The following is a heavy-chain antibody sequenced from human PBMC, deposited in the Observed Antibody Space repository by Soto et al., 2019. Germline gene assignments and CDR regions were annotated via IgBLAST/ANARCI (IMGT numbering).Heavy chain of an antibody. CDR2: INGDGSST. CDR3: SRDLQCDFWSGYACGVDV. V-gene: IGHV3-74*01. J-gene: IGHJ6*02. D-gene: IGHD3-3*01. CDR1: GFTFSNYW. Sequence: PGGSLRLSCVASGFTFSNYWMHWVRQAPGKGLEWVSRINGDGSSTSHADSVKGRFSISRDNAKNMVYLQMNSLRAEDTAVYYCSRDLQCDFWSGYACGVDVWGQGTTDHVSS.